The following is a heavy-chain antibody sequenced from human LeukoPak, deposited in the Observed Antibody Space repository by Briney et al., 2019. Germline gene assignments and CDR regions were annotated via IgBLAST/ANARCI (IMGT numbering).Heavy chain of an antibody. CDR1: GFTFSNYW. D-gene: IGHD6-6*01. CDR2: INSDGSRT. Sequence: GGSLRLSCAASGFTFSNYWMHWVRQAPGKGLVWVSRINSDGSRTTYADSVKGRFTISRDNAMNTLYLQMNSLRAEDTAVYYCARDGYSSSFYFDYWGQGTLVTVSS. V-gene: IGHV3-74*01. CDR3: ARDGYSSSFYFDY. J-gene: IGHJ4*02.